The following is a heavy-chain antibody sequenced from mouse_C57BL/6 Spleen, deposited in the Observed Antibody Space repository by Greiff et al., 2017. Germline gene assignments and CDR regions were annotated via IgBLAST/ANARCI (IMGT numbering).Heavy chain of an antibody. V-gene: IGHV1-15*01. Sequence: QVQLQQSGAELVRPGASVTLSCKASGYTFTDYEMHWVKQTPVHGLEWIGAIDPETGGTAYNQKFKGKAILTADKSSSTAYMELRSLTSEDSAVYYWTRDGRDAMDYWGQGTSVTVSS. CDR2: IDPETGGT. J-gene: IGHJ4*01. CDR1: GYTFTDYE. CDR3: TRDGRDAMDY.